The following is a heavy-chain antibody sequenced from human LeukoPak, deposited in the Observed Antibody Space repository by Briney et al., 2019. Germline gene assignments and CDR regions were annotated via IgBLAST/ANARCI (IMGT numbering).Heavy chain of an antibody. CDR3: AKDSSIGESFDY. CDR1: GFTFSSYA. V-gene: IGHV3-23*01. CDR2: ISGSGGST. D-gene: IGHD4-17*01. J-gene: IGHJ4*02. Sequence: GGSLRLSCAASGFTFSSYAMSWVRQAPGKGLEWVSAISGSGGSTYYADSVKGRFTISRDNSKNTLYLQMNSLGAEDTAVYYCAKDSSIGESFDYWGQGTLVTVSS.